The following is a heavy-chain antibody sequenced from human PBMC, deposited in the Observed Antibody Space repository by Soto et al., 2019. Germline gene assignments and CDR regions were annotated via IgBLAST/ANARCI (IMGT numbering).Heavy chain of an antibody. CDR2: AHHSGRT. D-gene: IGHD1-26*01. CDR3: ARTEATGLDY. V-gene: IGHV4-4*02. CDR1: GGSMSSSNW. J-gene: IGHJ4*02. Sequence: QVQLQESGPGLVKPSGTLSLTCTVSGGSMSSSNWWNWVRQSPGKGLEGIGEAHHSGRTNYNPSLKSRVTISVDKSKNPLSLKLSSVTAADTAVYYCARTEATGLDYWGQGPLVTVSS.